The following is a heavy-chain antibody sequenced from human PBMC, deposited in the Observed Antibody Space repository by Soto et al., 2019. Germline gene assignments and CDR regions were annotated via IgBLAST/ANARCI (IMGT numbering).Heavy chain of an antibody. CDR3: AKGGSGNYLTYYYYYGIEW. J-gene: IGHJ6*02. D-gene: IGHD3-22*01. CDR1: GFSLSNNG. Sequence: PGGSLRLSCAASGFSLSNNGMHWVRQAPGKGLEWVAVISYDGNNKYYADSVKGRFTISRDNSKNTVYLEMNNLRAEDTAMYYCAKGGSGNYLTYYYYYGIEWWGQGTTVTV. CDR2: ISYDGNNK. V-gene: IGHV3-30*18.